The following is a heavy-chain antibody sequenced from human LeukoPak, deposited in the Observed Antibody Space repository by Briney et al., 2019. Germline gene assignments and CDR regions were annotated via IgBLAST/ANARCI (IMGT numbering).Heavy chain of an antibody. CDR1: GFSFTNYG. CDR2: ISASGSST. CDR3: AKGARYDFWSGYTIEYFDV. J-gene: IGHJ4*02. V-gene: IGHV3-23*01. D-gene: IGHD3-3*01. Sequence: PGGSLRLSCAVSGFSFTNYGMSWVRQAPGKGLEWVSFISASGSSTHYADSVKGRFTISRDNSKNTVHLQINSLRAEDTATYYCAKGARYDFWSGYTIEYFDVWGQGTLVSVSS.